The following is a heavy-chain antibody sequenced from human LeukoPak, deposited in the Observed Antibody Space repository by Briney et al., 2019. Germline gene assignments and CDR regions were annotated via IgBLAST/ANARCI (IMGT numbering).Heavy chain of an antibody. Sequence: GGSLRLSCAASGFSFSSYAMHWVRQAPGKGLEWMAVISYDGSNKYHADSVKGRFTISRDNSKNTLYMQMNSLRAGDTAVYYCARVAAAGKGFDHWGQGTLVTVSS. J-gene: IGHJ4*02. CDR1: GFSFSSYA. CDR2: ISYDGSNK. CDR3: ARVAAAGKGFDH. V-gene: IGHV3-30*04. D-gene: IGHD6-13*01.